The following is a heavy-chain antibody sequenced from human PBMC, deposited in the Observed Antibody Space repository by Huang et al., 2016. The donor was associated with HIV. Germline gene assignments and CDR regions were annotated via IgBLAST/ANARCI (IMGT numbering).Heavy chain of an antibody. CDR3: ARDQGFTVTTEYYFDY. J-gene: IGHJ4*02. CDR1: GFTFSNYW. CDR2: IKEDGSEK. Sequence: EVQLVESGGGLVQPGGSLRLSCIASGFTFSNYWMTWVRQAPGKGQEGVANIKEDGSEKNYVDSGKGPFTISRDNAKNSLYLQLNSLRAEDTALYYCARDQGFTVTTEYYFDYWGQGTLVTVSS. D-gene: IGHD4-17*01. V-gene: IGHV3-7*01.